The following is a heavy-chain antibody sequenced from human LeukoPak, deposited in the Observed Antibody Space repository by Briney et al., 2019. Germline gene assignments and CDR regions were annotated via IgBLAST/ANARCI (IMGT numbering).Heavy chain of an antibody. CDR2: ISSSSSAI. CDR1: GFTFSSYS. D-gene: IGHD6-19*01. Sequence: GGSLRLSCAASGFTFSSYSMNWVRQAPGKGRECVSFISSSSSAIYYADSVKGRFTISRDDAKNSLYLQMNSLREGDKAVYYCATYSSGWYLVYWGQGTLVTVSS. V-gene: IGHV3-48*02. CDR3: ATYSSGWYLVY. J-gene: IGHJ4*02.